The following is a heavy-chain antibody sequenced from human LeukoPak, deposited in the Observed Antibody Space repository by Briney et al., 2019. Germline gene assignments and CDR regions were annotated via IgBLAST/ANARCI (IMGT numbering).Heavy chain of an antibody. CDR1: GYIFTSYG. J-gene: IGHJ4*02. V-gene: IGHV1-18*01. CDR2: ISAYNGNT. CDR3: ATDGDYVWGSYRYTPFDY. Sequence: ASVKVSCKASGYIFTSYGISWVRQAPGQGLEWMGWISAYNGNTNYAQNLQGRVTMTTDTSTNTAYMELSSLRSEDTAVYYCATDGDYVWGSYRYTPFDYWGQGTLVTVPS. D-gene: IGHD3-16*02.